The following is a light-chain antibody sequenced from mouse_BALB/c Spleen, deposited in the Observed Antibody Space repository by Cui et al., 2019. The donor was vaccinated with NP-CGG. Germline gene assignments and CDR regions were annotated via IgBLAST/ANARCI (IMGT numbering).Light chain of an antibody. J-gene: IGKJ2*01. V-gene: IGKV12-41*01. CDR3: QHFWSTPYT. CDR2: NAK. Sequence: DIQMTQSPASLSASVGETVTITCRASGNITNYLAWYQQKQGKSPQLLVYNAKTLADGVPSRFSGSGSGTQYSLKINSLQPEDFGSYYCQHFWSTPYTFGGGTKLEIK. CDR1: GNITNY.